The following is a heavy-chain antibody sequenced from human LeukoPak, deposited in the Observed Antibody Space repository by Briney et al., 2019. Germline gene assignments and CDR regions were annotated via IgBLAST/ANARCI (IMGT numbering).Heavy chain of an antibody. D-gene: IGHD1-1*01. CDR2: IYYSGST. J-gene: IGHJ6*02. CDR1: GGSISSGGYY. CDR3: ARDNWLHYNNNWHYYGLDV. V-gene: IGHV4-31*03. Sequence: SETLSLTCTVSGGSISSGGYYWSWIRQHPGKGLEWIGYIYYSGSTYYNPSLKSRVTISVDTSKNQFSLKLSSVTAADTAVYYCARDNWLHYNNNWHYYGLDVWGRGTTVTVSS.